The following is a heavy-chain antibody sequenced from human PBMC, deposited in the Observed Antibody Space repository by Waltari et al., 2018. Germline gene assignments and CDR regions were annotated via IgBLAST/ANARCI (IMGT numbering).Heavy chain of an antibody. J-gene: IGHJ6*02. CDR3: AGGEIVVVVAATLYYYYGMDV. CDR1: GGSFSVYY. D-gene: IGHD2-15*01. CDR2: INHSGST. Sequence: QVQLQQWGAGLLKPSETLSLTCAVYGGSFSVYYWSWIRQPPGKGLEWIGEINHSGSTNYNPSLKSRVTISVDTSKNQFSLKLSSGTAADTAVYYCAGGEIVVVVAATLYYYYGMDVWGQGTTVTVSS. V-gene: IGHV4-34*01.